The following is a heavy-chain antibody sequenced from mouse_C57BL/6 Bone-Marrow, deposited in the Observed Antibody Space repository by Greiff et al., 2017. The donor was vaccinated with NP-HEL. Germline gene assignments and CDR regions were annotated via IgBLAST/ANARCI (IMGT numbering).Heavy chain of an antibody. J-gene: IGHJ3*01. CDR1: GFTFSSYG. Sequence: EVQRVESGGDLVKPGGSLKLSCAASGFTFSSYGMSWVRQTPDKRLEWVATISSGGSYTYYPDSVKGRFTISRDNAKNTLYLQMSSLKSEDTAMYYCARTPCAYWGQGTLVTVSA. CDR2: ISSGGSYT. V-gene: IGHV5-6*01. CDR3: ARTPCAY.